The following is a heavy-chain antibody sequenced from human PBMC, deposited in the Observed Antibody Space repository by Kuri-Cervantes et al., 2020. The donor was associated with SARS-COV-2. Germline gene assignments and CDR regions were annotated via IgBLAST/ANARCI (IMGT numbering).Heavy chain of an antibody. CDR1: GGSISSSSYY. D-gene: IGHD3-22*01. Sequence: GSLRLSCTVSGGSISSSSYYWGWIRQPPGKGLEWIGNIYHTGSTYDNPTLKSRVTLSVDTSKNQFSLKLSSVTAADTAVYYCARLLRVIVVVDDAFDIWGQGTRVTVSS. J-gene: IGHJ3*02. V-gene: IGHV4-39*07. CDR2: IYHTGST. CDR3: ARLLRVIVVVDDAFDI.